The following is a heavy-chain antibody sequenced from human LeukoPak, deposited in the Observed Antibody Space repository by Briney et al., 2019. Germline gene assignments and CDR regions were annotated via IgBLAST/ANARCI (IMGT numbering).Heavy chain of an antibody. CDR1: GFTFSSYA. CDR3: AKGSYDFWSGYLPGFDH. J-gene: IGHJ5*02. V-gene: IGHV3-23*01. D-gene: IGHD3-3*01. CDR2: ISGSGGST. Sequence: GGSLRLSCAASGFTFSSYAMSWVRQAPGKGLEWVSAISGSGGSTYYADSVKGRFTISRDNSKNTLYLQMNSLRAEDTAVYYCAKGSYDFWSGYLPGFDHWGQGTLVTVSS.